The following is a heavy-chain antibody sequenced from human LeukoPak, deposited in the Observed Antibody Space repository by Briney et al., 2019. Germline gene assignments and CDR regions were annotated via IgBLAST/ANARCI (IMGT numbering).Heavy chain of an antibody. V-gene: IGHV6-1*01. CDR2: TYYRSKWYN. Sequence: TSQTLSLTCAISWDSVSSKSAAWNWIRQSPSRGLEWLVRTYYRSKWYNDYAVSVKGRITINPDTSKNQFSLKLSSVTAADTAVYYCARGAGYSREVNFYHYIDVWGRGTTVTVSS. D-gene: IGHD1-26*01. CDR1: WDSVSSKSAA. CDR3: ARGAGYSREVNFYHYIDV. J-gene: IGHJ6*03.